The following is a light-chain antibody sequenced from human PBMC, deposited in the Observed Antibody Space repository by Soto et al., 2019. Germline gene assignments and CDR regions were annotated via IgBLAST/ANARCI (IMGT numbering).Light chain of an antibody. V-gene: IGKV3-11*01. Sequence: EIVLTQSVATLSFSPGERATLSFRASQSVSSYLAWYQQKPCQAPRLLIYDASNRATGIPARFSGSGSGTDFTLNVSNLEPEDFAVYYCQQRSNWPPTFGQGTRLEIK. CDR2: DAS. J-gene: IGKJ5*01. CDR1: QSVSSY. CDR3: QQRSNWPPT.